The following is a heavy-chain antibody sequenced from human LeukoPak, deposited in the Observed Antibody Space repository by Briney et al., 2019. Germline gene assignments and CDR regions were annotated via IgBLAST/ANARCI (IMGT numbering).Heavy chain of an antibody. J-gene: IGHJ3*02. CDR1: GGTFSSYA. V-gene: IGHV1-46*01. CDR2: INPSGGST. D-gene: IGHD3-10*01. Sequence: GASVKVSCKASGGTFSSYAISWVRQAPGQGLEWMGIINPSGGSTSYAQKFQGRVTVTRDTSTSTVYMELSSLRSEDTAVYYCARSPARNPPVKEAFDIWGQGTMVTVSS. CDR3: ARSPARNPPVKEAFDI.